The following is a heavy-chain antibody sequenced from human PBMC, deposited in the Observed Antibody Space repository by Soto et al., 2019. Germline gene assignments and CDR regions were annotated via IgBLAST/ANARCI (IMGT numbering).Heavy chain of an antibody. V-gene: IGHV1-3*01. CDR3: VRPLTGDLGAFDI. Sequence: ASVKVSCKASGYTFTSYAMHWVRQAPGQRLEWMGWINAGNGNTKYSQKFQGRVTITRDTSASTAYMELSSLRSEDTAVYYCVRPLTGDLGAFDIWGHGTMVTVSS. D-gene: IGHD7-27*01. CDR2: INAGNGNT. J-gene: IGHJ3*02. CDR1: GYTFTSYA.